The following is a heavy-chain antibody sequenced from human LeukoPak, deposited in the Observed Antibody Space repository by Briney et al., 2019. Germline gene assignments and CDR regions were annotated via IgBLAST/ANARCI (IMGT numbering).Heavy chain of an antibody. CDR2: IYYSGST. CDR1: GGSISSNGFY. D-gene: IGHD3-10*01. J-gene: IGHJ6*03. V-gene: IGHV4-39*07. CDR3: ARGRVFSVRGVTRKYCYYMDV. Sequence: SETLSLTCTVSGGSISSNGFYWGWIRQPPGKGLEWIGTIYYSGSTYYNPSLKSRVTISVDTSKNQFSLKLSSVTAADTAVYYCARGRVFSVRGVTRKYCYYMDVWGKGTTVTISS.